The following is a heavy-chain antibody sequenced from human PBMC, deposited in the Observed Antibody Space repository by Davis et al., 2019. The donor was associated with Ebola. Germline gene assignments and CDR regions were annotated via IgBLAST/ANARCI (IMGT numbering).Heavy chain of an antibody. CDR1: GGSISSSSYY. D-gene: IGHD5-18*01. CDR3: ASSQQLWFKGWFDP. V-gene: IGHV4-39*07. J-gene: IGHJ5*02. CDR2: IYYSGST. Sequence: MPSETLSLTCTVSGGSISSSSYYWGWIRQPPGKGLEWIGSIYYSGSTYYNPSLKSRVTISVDTSKNQFSLKLSSVTAADTAVYYCASSQQLWFKGWFDPWGQGTLVTVSS.